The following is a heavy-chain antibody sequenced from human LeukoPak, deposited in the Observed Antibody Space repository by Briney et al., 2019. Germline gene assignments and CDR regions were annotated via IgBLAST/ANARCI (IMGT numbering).Heavy chain of an antibody. CDR2: INHSGST. V-gene: IGHV4-34*01. CDR3: ARGNYYDSSGYFNWFDP. J-gene: IGHJ5*02. CDR1: GGSFSGYY. D-gene: IGHD3-22*01. Sequence: PSETLSLTCAVYGGSFSGYYWSWIRQPPGKGLEWIGEINHSGSTNYNPSLKSRVTISVDTSKNQFSLKLSSVTAADTAVYYCARGNYYDSSGYFNWFDPWGQGTLVTVSS.